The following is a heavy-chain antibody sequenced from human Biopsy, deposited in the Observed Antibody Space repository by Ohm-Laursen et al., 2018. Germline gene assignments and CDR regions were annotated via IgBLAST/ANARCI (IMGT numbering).Heavy chain of an antibody. CDR2: ISANGATS. J-gene: IGHJ5*02. CDR1: GFTYTTFA. Sequence: SLRLSCAAPGFTYTTFAMSWVRQAPGKGPEWVLTISANGATSYYADSVKGRFTISRDNSKNTLYLQMNSVRADDTAIYYCAKGGSITIFGVVINNCFDPWGQGTRVTVSS. V-gene: IGHV3-23*01. D-gene: IGHD3-3*01. CDR3: AKGGSITIFGVVINNCFDP.